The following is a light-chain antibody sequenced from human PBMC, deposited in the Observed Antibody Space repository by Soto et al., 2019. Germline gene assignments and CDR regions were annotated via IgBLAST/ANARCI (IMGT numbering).Light chain of an antibody. J-gene: IGLJ1*01. CDR1: SSNIGSYP. CDR3: QSHDISLRDNYV. V-gene: IGLV1-40*01. Sequence: QSVLTQSPSASGTPGQRVTISCYGSSSNIGSYPVYWYQQLPGTAPKLLIYANSNRPSGVPDRFSGSKSGTSASLAITGLQAEDEADYYCQSHDISLRDNYVFGTGTKVTV. CDR2: ANS.